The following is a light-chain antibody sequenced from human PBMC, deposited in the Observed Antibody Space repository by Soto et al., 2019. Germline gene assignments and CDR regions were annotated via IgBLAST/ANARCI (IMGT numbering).Light chain of an antibody. CDR3: QQFSSYPLT. CDR2: GAS. J-gene: IGKJ4*01. Sequence: EIVLTQSPGNLSLSPGERATLSCRASQSVSSSYLAWYQQKSGQAPRLLIYGASSRATGIPDRFSGRKSGTDFTLTISRLEPEDFAVYYCQQFSSYPLTFGGGTKVDIK. CDR1: QSVSSSY. V-gene: IGKV3-20*01.